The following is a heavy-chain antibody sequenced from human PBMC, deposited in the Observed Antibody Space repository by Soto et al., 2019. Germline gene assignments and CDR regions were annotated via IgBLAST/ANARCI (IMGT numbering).Heavy chain of an antibody. CDR3: AHATPYYDFGSGYDEREYYFAC. J-gene: IGHJ4*02. CDR2: IYWDVDK. CDR1: GFSLSTSGVG. Sequence: QITLKESGPSLVKATQTLTLTCTFSGFSLSTSGVGVGWLRQPPGKALEWLALIYWDVDKRYSPSMNSRLTISKDTSKNQVVLTMTNMDPVDTATYYCAHATPYYDFGSGYDEREYYFACWGEGTLVTVSS. D-gene: IGHD3-3*01. V-gene: IGHV2-5*02.